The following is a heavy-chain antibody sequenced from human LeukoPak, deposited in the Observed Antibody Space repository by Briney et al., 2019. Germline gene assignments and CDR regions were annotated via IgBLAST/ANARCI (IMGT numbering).Heavy chain of an antibody. CDR1: GGSFSGHH. Sequence: SETLSLTCAVYGGSFSGHHWSWIRQPPGKGLEWIGEINHSGSTNYNPSLKSRVTISVDTSKNQFSLKLSSVTAADTAVYYCARRPQWLPRLFWFDPWGQGTLVTVSS. CDR3: ARRPQWLPRLFWFDP. V-gene: IGHV4-34*01. J-gene: IGHJ5*02. D-gene: IGHD5-12*01. CDR2: INHSGST.